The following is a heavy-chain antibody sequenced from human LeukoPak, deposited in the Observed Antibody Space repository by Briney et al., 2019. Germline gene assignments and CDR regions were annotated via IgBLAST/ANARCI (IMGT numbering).Heavy chain of an antibody. CDR2: IIPIFGTA. Sequence: PSVKVSCKASGGTFSSYAISWVRQAPGQGLEWMGGIIPIFGTANYAQKFQGRVTITADESTSTAYMELSSLRSEDTAVYYCASSGDSGSYYASFDYWGQGTLVTVSS. V-gene: IGHV1-69*13. J-gene: IGHJ4*02. CDR3: ASSGDSGSYYASFDY. CDR1: GGTFSSYA. D-gene: IGHD3-10*01.